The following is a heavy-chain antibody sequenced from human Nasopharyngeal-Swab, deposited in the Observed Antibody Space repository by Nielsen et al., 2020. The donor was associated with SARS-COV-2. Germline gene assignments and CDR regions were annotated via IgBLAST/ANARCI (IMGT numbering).Heavy chain of an antibody. D-gene: IGHD6-19*01. CDR3: ARGDGDSSGWYTNGDYFDY. J-gene: IGHJ4*02. CDR1: GYTFTSYA. Sequence: ASVKVSCKASGYTFTSYAMHWVRQAPGQRIEWMGWINAGNGNTKYSQKFQGRVTISRDTSASTAYMELSSLRSEDTAVYYCARGDGDSSGWYTNGDYFDYWGQGTLVTVSS. CDR2: INAGNGNT. V-gene: IGHV1-3*01.